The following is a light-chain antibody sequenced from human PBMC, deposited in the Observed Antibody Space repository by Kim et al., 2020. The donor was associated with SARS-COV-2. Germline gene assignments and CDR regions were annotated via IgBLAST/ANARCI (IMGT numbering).Light chain of an antibody. CDR3: QQYKDQPPFT. J-gene: IGKJ2*01. CDR1: QDISNF. Sequence: DIQMTQSPSSLSVSVGDTVTITCQASQDISNFLSWYQHKPGKAPQRLIYDASSLVTGVPSRFSGSGSGTSFTFTITSLQPEDIATYFCQQYKDQPPFTFGQGTKLEIK. CDR2: DAS. V-gene: IGKV1-33*01.